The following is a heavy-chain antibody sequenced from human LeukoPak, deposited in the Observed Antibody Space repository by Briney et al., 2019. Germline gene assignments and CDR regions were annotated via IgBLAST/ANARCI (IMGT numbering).Heavy chain of an antibody. D-gene: IGHD4-23*01. CDR1: GYIFNDYY. J-gene: IGHJ4*02. CDR2: INPKRGGT. V-gene: IGHV1-2*02. CDR3: ARVRYDYGAKDIDY. Sequence: VASVTVSCKASGYIFNDYYIHWVRQAPGQGLEWMGWINPKRGGTKYVQKFQGRVTMTSDTSMSTVYMEMSRLRSDDTAVYYCARVRYDYGAKDIDYWGQGTLVTVSS.